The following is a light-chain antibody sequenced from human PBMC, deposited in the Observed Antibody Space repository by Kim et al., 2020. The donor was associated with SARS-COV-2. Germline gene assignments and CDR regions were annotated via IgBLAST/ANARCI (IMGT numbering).Light chain of an antibody. J-gene: IGLJ2*01. Sequence: AFGQKVRITCQGDSLRIYSASWYQQKPGQAPILGIYDDTNGASGFPDRVSGSRSGNTASLTITGAQAEDEADYYCNSRDSSGHLVVFGGGTQLTVL. CDR1: SLRIYS. CDR3: NSRDSSGHLVV. CDR2: DDT. V-gene: IGLV3-19*01.